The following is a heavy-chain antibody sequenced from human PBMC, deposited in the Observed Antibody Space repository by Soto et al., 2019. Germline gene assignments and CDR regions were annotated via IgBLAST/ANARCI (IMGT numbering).Heavy chain of an antibody. CDR3: AHSFQLRIFDF. CDR1: GFSLSTNGVG. V-gene: IGHV2-5*02. Sequence: QITLKESGPTLVKPTQTLTLACDFSGFSLSTNGVGVGWIRQPPGKALEWLALIYWDDDKRYSPSLKDRLSITKDTSTNQVVLTMTNLDPVDTATYYCAHSFQLRIFDFWGPGTLVTVSS. J-gene: IGHJ4*02. CDR2: IYWDDDK. D-gene: IGHD3-10*01.